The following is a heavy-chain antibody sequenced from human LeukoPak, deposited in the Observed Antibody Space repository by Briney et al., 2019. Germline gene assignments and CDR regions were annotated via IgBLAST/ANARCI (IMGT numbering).Heavy chain of an antibody. Sequence: GGSLRLSCAASGFTFSSYAMTWVRQAPGKGLEWVSAISGSGDSTYYADSVKGRFTTSRDNSKDTLYLQMNSLRAEDTAVYYCAKDQGYYGSGSYKEYFQHWGQGTLVTVSS. V-gene: IGHV3-23*01. J-gene: IGHJ1*01. CDR1: GFTFSSYA. CDR3: AKDQGYYGSGSYKEYFQH. D-gene: IGHD3-10*01. CDR2: ISGSGDST.